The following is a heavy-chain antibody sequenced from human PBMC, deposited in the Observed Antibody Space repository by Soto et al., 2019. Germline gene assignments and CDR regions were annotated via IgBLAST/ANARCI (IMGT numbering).Heavy chain of an antibody. J-gene: IGHJ6*02. CDR1: GFSLSDAGMA. V-gene: IGHV2-26*01. D-gene: IGHD1-20*01. Sequence: QVTLKESGPVLVKPTETLTLTCAVSGFSLSDAGMAVGWIRQPPGKALEWLAHIFSNDEKSYSTSLKSRLTISKDTSKSQVVLTMTNMDPMDTATYCCARTPYNRLYGMDVWGHGTTVTVSS. CDR3: ARTPYNRLYGMDV. CDR2: IFSNDEK.